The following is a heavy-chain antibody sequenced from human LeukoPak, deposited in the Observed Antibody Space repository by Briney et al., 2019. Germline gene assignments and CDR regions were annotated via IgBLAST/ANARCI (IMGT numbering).Heavy chain of an antibody. CDR2: LSYDGSDR. V-gene: IGHV3-30*05. Sequence: GGSLRLSCAASGFTLSEYGIHWVRQAPGKGLEWVAVLSYDGSDRYYADSVNGRFTISRDISSDTALLQMNSLRAEATVLYFFAGDGINMVVLVHDSGLDLWGEGRLVTVS. CDR3: AGDGINMVVLVHDSGLDL. D-gene: IGHD2-15*01. CDR1: GFTLSEYG. J-gene: IGHJ4*02.